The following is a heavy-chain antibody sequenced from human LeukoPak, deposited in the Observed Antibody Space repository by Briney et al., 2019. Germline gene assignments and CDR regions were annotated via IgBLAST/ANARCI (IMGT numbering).Heavy chain of an antibody. CDR2: INHSGST. D-gene: IGHD3-9*01. CDR1: GGSFSGYY. V-gene: IGHV4-34*01. J-gene: IGHJ6*02. CDR3: ARGRYFVWLLIYYYYGMDV. Sequence: SETLSLTCAVYGGSFSGYYWSWIRQPPGKGLEWIGEINHSGSTNYNPSLKSRVTISVETSKNQFCLRLSSVAAADTAVYYCARGRYFVWLLIYYYYGMDVWGQGTAVSVSS.